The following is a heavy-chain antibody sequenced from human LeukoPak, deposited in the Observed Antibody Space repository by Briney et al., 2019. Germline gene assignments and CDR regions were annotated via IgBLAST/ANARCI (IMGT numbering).Heavy chain of an antibody. D-gene: IGHD3-10*01. CDR1: GFTFSSYA. CDR3: AKDSAFYYIDV. J-gene: IGHJ6*03. V-gene: IGHV3-30*04. CDR2: ISYDGSNK. Sequence: GGSLRLSCAASGFTFSSYAMHWVRQAPGKGLEWVAIISYDGSNKYHADSVKGRFTISRDNSKNTLYLQMNSLRAEDTAVYYCAKDSAFYYIDVWGKGTTVIISS.